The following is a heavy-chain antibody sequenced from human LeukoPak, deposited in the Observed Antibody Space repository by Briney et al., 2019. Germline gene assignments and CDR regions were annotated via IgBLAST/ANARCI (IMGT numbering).Heavy chain of an antibody. J-gene: IGHJ4*02. CDR2: IRSKAYGGTT. Sequence: GGSLRLSCTASGFTFGDYAMSWVRQAPGKGLEWVGFIRSKAYGGTTEYAASVKGRFTISRDDSKSIDYLQMNSLKTEDTAVYYCTTEGGRGWIFDYWGQGTLVTVSS. CDR1: GFTFGDYA. D-gene: IGHD6-19*01. V-gene: IGHV3-49*04. CDR3: TTEGGRGWIFDY.